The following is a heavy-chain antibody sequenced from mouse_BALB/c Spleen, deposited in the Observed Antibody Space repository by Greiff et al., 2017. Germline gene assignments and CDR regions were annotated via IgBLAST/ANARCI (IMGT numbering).Heavy chain of an antibody. CDR1: GFTFSSYA. CDR2: ISSGGSYT. D-gene: IGHD1-1*01. V-gene: IGHV5-9-3*01. J-gene: IGHJ4*01. CDR3: ARRGSRGYYYAMDY. Sequence: EVKLVESGGGLVKPGGSLKLSCAASGFTFSSYAMSWVRQTPEKRLEWVATISSGGSYTYYPDSVKGRFTISRDNAKNTLYLQMSSLRSEDTAMYYCARRGSRGYYYAMDYWGQGTSVTVSS.